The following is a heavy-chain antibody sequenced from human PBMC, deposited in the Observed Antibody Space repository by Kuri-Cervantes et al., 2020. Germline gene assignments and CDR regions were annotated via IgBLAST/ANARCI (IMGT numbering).Heavy chain of an antibody. D-gene: IGHD1-7*01. CDR1: GYTFTSYG. V-gene: IGHV1-18*01. Sequence: ASVKVSCKASGYTFTSYGISWVRQAPGQGLEWMGWISAYNGNTNYAQKLQGRVTMTTDTSTSTAYMELRSLRSDDTAVYYCARGSTLQHNWNYEGEAFDIWGQGTMVTVSS. CDR3: ARGSTLQHNWNYEGEAFDI. CDR2: ISAYNGNT. J-gene: IGHJ3*02.